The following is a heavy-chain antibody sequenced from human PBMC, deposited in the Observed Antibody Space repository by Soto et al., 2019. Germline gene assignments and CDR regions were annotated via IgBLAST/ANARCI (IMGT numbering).Heavy chain of an antibody. V-gene: IGHV1-18*01. CDR2: ISAHNGNT. Sequence: QVHLVQSGAEVRKPGAAVKVSCKGSGYTFTSYGITWVRQAPGQGLEWMGWISAHNGNTNYAQKLQGRVTVTRDTSTSTAYMELRSLRSDDTAVYYCARGRYGDYWGQGALVTVSS. D-gene: IGHD1-1*01. CDR3: ARGRYGDY. CDR1: GYTFTSYG. J-gene: IGHJ4*02.